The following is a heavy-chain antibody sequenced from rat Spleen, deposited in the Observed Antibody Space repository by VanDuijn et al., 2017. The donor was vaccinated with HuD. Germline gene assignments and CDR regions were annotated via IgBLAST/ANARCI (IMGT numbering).Heavy chain of an antibody. D-gene: IGHD5-1*01. Sequence: EVQLVESGGGLVQPGRSMKLSCAASGFTFSHYDMAWVRQAPTKGLEWVATISYGDTSGHSSTYYRDSVKGRFTISRDNAQNTLYLQMNSLRSEDTATYYCSNNWELYYWGQGVMVTVSS. CDR3: SNNWELYY. CDR1: GFTFSHYD. CDR2: ISYGDTSGHSST. J-gene: IGHJ2*01. V-gene: IGHV5-29*01.